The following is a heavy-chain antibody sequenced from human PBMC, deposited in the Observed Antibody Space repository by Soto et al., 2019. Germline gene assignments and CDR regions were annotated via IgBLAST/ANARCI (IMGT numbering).Heavy chain of an antibody. CDR2: IFSSGST. V-gene: IGHV4-59*08. CDR1: GGSISNYY. Sequence: SETLSLTCTVSGGSISNYYWSWIRQPPGKGLEWIAYIFSSGSTKYNPSLKSRVTISVDTSKNQFSLKVTSVTAADTAVYYCARSYGGEWAHDYWGQGTLVTVSS. CDR3: ARSYGGEWAHDY. J-gene: IGHJ4*02. D-gene: IGHD2-8*02.